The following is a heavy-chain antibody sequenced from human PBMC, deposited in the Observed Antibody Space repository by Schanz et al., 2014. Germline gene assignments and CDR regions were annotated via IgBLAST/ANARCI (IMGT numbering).Heavy chain of an antibody. J-gene: IGHJ6*03. Sequence: QVQLVQSGAEVKKPGASVKVSCKASGYTFTSYSMHWVRQAPGQGLEWMGIVNPSVRGTHFAREFQGRVTVTSDTSTSTVYMELSSLRSEDTAVYYCVRDRGFCANDICWLRYYMDVWGNGTTVNGSS. D-gene: IGHD2-8*01. CDR3: VRDRGFCANDICWLRYYMDV. CDR1: GYTFTSYS. CDR2: VNPSVRGT. V-gene: IGHV1-46*01.